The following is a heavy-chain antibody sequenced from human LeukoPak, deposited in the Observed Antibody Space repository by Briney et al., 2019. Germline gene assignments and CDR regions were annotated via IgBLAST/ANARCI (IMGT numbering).Heavy chain of an antibody. CDR2: INHSGST. J-gene: IGHJ3*02. CDR1: GGSFSGYY. D-gene: IGHD5-24*01. CDR3: AREVGDGYLDAFDI. V-gene: IGHV4-34*01. Sequence: PSETLSLTCAVYGGSFSGYYWSWIRQPPGKGLEWIGEINHSGSTNYNPSLKSRVTISVDTSKNQFSLKLSSVTAADTAVYYCAREVGDGYLDAFDIWGQGTMVTVSS.